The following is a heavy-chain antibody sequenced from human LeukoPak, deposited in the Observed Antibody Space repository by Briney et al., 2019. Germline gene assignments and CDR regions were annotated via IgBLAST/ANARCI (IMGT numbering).Heavy chain of an antibody. Sequence: GGSLRLSCEASGFTFGNYAMNWVRQAPGKGPEWVSAISGSGDRTDYADSVRGRFTISRDNSKSTLYLQMNSLRVEDTAIYYCAIREPIGYWGQGSLVTVSP. V-gene: IGHV3-23*01. J-gene: IGHJ4*02. CDR2: ISGSGDRT. D-gene: IGHD6-13*01. CDR3: AIREPIGY. CDR1: GFTFGNYA.